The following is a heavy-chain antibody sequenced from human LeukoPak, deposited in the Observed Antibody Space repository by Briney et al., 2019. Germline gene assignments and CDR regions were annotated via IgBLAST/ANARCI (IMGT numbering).Heavy chain of an antibody. CDR3: AKDRDGYNWVEYFQH. D-gene: IGHD5-24*01. Sequence: GGSLRLSCAASGFTFSSYAMSWVRQAPGKGLEWVSAIRGSGGSTYYADSVKGRFTISRDNSKNTLYLQMNSLRAEDTAVYYCAKDRDGYNWVEYFQHWGQGTLVTVSS. CDR1: GFTFSSYA. V-gene: IGHV3-23*01. CDR2: IRGSGGST. J-gene: IGHJ1*01.